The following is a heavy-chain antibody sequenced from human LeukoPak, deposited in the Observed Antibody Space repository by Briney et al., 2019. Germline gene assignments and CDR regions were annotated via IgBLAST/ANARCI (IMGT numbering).Heavy chain of an antibody. CDR2: IKRDGSET. CDR3: ARDPDSDSTGWYYFDC. J-gene: IGHJ4*02. D-gene: IGHD6-19*01. Sequence: PGGSLRLSCGASGFTFSAYWMSWVRLAPGRGLEWVATIKRDGSETLYVDSVKGRFTISRDNAKNSLYLQMSSLRAEDTAVYYCARDPDSDSTGWYYFDCWGQGTLVIVSS. V-gene: IGHV3-7*01. CDR1: GFTFSAYW.